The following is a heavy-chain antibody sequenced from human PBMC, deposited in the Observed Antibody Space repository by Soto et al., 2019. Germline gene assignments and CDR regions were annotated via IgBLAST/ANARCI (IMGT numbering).Heavy chain of an antibody. CDR3: ASDLVGASDSYGLDV. D-gene: IGHD1-26*01. CDR2: IWHDGNNK. J-gene: IGHJ6*02. V-gene: IGHV3-33*01. Sequence: GGSLRLSCAASGFTFSNYGMHWIRQAPGKGLEWVAIIWHDGNNKYYADSVRGRFIISRDNSKNRLYLQMNSLRAEDTAVYYCASDLVGASDSYGLDVWGQGTPVTVSS. CDR1: GFTFSNYG.